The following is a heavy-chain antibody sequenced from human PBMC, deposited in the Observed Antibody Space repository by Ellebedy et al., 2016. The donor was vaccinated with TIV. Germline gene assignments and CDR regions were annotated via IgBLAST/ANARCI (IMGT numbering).Heavy chain of an antibody. Sequence: SETLSLTCTASGGSISSYYWSWIRQPPGRGLEWIGYVFYSGNTNYNPSLKSRVTISVDTSKNQFSLKLNSVTAADTAVYYCARVNWFGELGGYLDSWGQGTLVTVSS. J-gene: IGHJ4*02. CDR2: VFYSGNT. CDR3: ARVNWFGELGGYLDS. D-gene: IGHD3-10*01. CDR1: GGSISSYY. V-gene: IGHV4-59*01.